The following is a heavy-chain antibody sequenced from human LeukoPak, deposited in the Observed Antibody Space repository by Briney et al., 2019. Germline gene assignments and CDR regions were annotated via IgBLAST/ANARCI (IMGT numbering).Heavy chain of an antibody. V-gene: IGHV4-34*01. CDR2: IYYSGST. CDR3: ARAVVSVTTGGYFDY. Sequence: SETLSLTCVIYGGPFSGYYWGWIRQPPGKGLEWIGSIYYSGSTYYNPSLKSRVTISLDTSKNQFSLKLTSVTAADTAVYYCARAVVSVTTGGYFDYWGQGTLVTVSS. CDR1: GGPFSGYY. D-gene: IGHD4-17*01. J-gene: IGHJ4*02.